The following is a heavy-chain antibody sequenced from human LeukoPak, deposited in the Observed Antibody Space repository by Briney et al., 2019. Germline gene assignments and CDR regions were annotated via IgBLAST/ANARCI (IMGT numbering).Heavy chain of an antibody. CDR3: ARHRGAYCSGGTCYSSYYFDS. CDR1: GGSISSYY. Sequence: SETLSLTCTVSGGSISSYYWSWIRQPPGKGLEWIGYMYYSGSTTYSPSLKSRVTISVDTSKKQFFLKLSSVTAADTAVYYCARHRGAYCSGGTCYSSYYFDSWGQGTLVTVSS. V-gene: IGHV4-59*08. CDR2: MYYSGST. J-gene: IGHJ4*02. D-gene: IGHD2-15*01.